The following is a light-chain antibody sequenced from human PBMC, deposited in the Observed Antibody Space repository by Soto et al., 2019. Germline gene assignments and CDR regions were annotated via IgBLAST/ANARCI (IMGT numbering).Light chain of an antibody. CDR2: KAS. J-gene: IGKJ1*01. Sequence: DIQLTQSPSTLSASVGDRVTIACRASQSVRTWLAWYQQKPGKAPKLLIYKASTLESGVPSRFSGSGSETEFTLTISSLQPDDFAIYYCQQYKSFSQWTFGQGTKV. CDR1: QSVRTW. V-gene: IGKV1-5*03. CDR3: QQYKSFSQWT.